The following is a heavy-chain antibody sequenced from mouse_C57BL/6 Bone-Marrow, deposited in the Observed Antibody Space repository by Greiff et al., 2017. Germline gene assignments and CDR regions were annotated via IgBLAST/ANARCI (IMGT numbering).Heavy chain of an antibody. D-gene: IGHD2-4*01. V-gene: IGHV5-9-1*02. Sequence: EVKVVESGEGLVKPGGSLKLSCAASGFTFSSYAMSWVRQTPEKRLEWVAYISSGGDYIYYADTVKGRFTISRDNARNTLYLQMSSLKSEDTAMYYCTRARDYDGGGYFDYWGQGTTLTVSS. J-gene: IGHJ2*01. CDR3: TRARDYDGGGYFDY. CDR2: ISSGGDYI. CDR1: GFTFSSYA.